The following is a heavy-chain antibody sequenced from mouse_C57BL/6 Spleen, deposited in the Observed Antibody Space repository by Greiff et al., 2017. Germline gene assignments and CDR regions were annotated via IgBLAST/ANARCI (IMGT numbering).Heavy chain of an antibody. Sequence: EVQRVESGGGLVKPGGSLKLSCAASGFTFSSYALSWVRQTPEKRLEWVATISDGGSYTYYPDNVKGRFTISRDNAKNNLYLQISHLKSEDTAMYYWARVDGTDIGNYFDYRGQGTTLTVSS. D-gene: IGHD2-3*01. V-gene: IGHV5-4*01. CDR2: ISDGGSYT. CDR1: GFTFSSYA. J-gene: IGHJ2*01. CDR3: ARVDGTDIGNYFDY.